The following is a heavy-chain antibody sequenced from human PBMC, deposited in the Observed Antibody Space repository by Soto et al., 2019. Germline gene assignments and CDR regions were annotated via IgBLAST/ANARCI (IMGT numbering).Heavy chain of an antibody. V-gene: IGHV3-74*01. CDR3: ARDFGRSGGSGFDY. J-gene: IGHJ4*02. D-gene: IGHD2-15*01. Sequence: GGSLRLSCAASGFTFSRYWMHWVRQTPGKGLEWVSRITSDGFSTTYTDSVKGRFTISRGNAKNTVYLQMNSLGVEDTALYFCARDFGRSGGSGFDYWGLGILVTVSS. CDR2: ITSDGFST. CDR1: GFTFSRYW.